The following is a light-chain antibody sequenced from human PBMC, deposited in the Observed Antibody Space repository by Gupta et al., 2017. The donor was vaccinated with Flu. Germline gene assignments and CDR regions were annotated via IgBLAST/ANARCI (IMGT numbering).Light chain of an antibody. V-gene: IGKV1-9*01. CDR1: QRISTY. J-gene: IGKJ2*01. CDR2: AAS. CDR3: QHLNRYPLMFT. Sequence: DIQLTQSPSFLSASVGDRATITCRTSQRISTYVAWYQQKPGKAPKLLIYAASTLQSGVPSRFSGSGSGAEFTLTISSLQPEDFATYYCQHLNRYPLMFTFGQGTKLEIK.